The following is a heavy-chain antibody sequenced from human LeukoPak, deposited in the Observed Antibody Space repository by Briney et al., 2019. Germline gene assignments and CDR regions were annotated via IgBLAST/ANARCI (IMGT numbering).Heavy chain of an antibody. CDR2: TSGSGDTT. CDR3: AKVAEVPAAMFWDYYGMDV. D-gene: IGHD2-2*01. J-gene: IGHJ6*02. CDR1: GFTFSTYA. Sequence: PGGSLRLSCAASGFTFSTYAMVWVRQAPGKGLEWVSVTSGSGDTTYYADSVKGRFTISRDNSKNTLYLQMNSLRAEDTAVYYCAKVAEVPAAMFWDYYGMDVWGQGTTVTVSS. V-gene: IGHV3-23*01.